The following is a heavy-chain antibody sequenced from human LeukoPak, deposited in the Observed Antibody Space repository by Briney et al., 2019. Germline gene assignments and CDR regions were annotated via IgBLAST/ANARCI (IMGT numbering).Heavy chain of an antibody. CDR3: ARAPRITIFGGFDY. CDR2: INHSGST. D-gene: IGHD3-3*01. CDR1: GGSFSGYY. V-gene: IGHV4-34*01. Sequence: SETLSLTCAVYGGSFSGYYWSWIRQPPGKGLEWIGEINHSGSTNYNPSLKSRVTISVDTSKNQFSLKLSSVTAADTAVYYCARAPRITIFGGFDYWGQGTLVTVSS. J-gene: IGHJ4*02.